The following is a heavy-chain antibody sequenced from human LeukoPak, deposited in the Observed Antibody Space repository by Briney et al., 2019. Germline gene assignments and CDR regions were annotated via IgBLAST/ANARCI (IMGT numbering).Heavy chain of an antibody. CDR2: INPSDGST. CDR3: ARDPMTAGTDYYFDF. CDR1: GYXFTRSF. V-gene: IGHV1-46*01. D-gene: IGHD2-21*02. J-gene: IGHJ4*02. Sequence: VASVKVSCKASGYXFTRSFIHWVRQAPGQGLEWMGIINPSDGSTTYAQKFKDRVTMTRDTSTSKVAMELSSLISDDTAVYYCARDPMTAGTDYYFDFWGQGTLVTVSS.